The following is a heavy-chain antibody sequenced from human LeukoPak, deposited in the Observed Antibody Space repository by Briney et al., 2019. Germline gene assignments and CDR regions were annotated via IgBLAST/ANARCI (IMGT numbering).Heavy chain of an antibody. CDR1: GGSISSGGYY. V-gene: IGHV4-31*03. D-gene: IGHD3-22*01. CDR2: IYYSGST. Sequence: SETLSLTCTVSGGSISSGGYYWSWIRQHPGKGLEWIGYIYYSGSTYYNPSLKSRVTISVDTSKNQFSLKLSSVTAADTAVYYCARGLHDYYDSSGYYSSGDHWFGPWGQGTLVTVSS. CDR3: ARGLHDYYDSSGYYSSGDHWFGP. J-gene: IGHJ5*02.